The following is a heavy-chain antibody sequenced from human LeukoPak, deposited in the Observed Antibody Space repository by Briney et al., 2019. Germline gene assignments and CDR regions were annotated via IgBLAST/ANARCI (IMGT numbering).Heavy chain of an antibody. J-gene: IGHJ4*02. CDR3: ARRDSGFEFFDY. Sequence: GESLKISCKGSGYSFTNYWIGWVRQMPGKGLEWMGIIYPGDSDTRYSPSFQGQVTISADKFLTTAYLQWSSLEASDSAMYYCARRDSGFEFFDYWGQGTLLTVSS. CDR1: GYSFTNYW. D-gene: IGHD5-12*01. V-gene: IGHV5-51*01. CDR2: IYPGDSDT.